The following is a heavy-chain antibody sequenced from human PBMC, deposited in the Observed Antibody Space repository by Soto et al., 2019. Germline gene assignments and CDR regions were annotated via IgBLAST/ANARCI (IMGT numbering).Heavy chain of an antibody. V-gene: IGHV3-23*01. CDR3: AKANYGDPPNPFDY. Sequence: EVQLLESGGGLVQPGGSLRLSCAASGFTFSSYVMSWVRQAPGKGLEWDSAISGSGDSTYYADSVKGRFTISRDNSKNTLSLQMNSLRAEDTAVYYCAKANYGDPPNPFDYWGQGTLVTVSS. CDR1: GFTFSSYV. D-gene: IGHD4-17*01. J-gene: IGHJ4*02. CDR2: ISGSGDST.